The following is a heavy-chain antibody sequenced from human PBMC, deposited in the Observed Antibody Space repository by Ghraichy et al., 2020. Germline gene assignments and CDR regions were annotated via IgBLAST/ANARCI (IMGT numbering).Heavy chain of an antibody. J-gene: IGHJ4*02. CDR2: IYHSGST. V-gene: IGHV4-30-2*01. D-gene: IGHD6-13*01. Sequence: SETLSLTCAVSGGSISSGGYSWNWIRQPPGKGLEWIGYIYHSGSTYYNPSLKSRVTISVDRSKNQFSLKLSSVTAADTAVYYCAREGSSSWYSHFDYWGQGTLVTVSS. CDR1: GGSISSGGYS. CDR3: AREGSSSWYSHFDY.